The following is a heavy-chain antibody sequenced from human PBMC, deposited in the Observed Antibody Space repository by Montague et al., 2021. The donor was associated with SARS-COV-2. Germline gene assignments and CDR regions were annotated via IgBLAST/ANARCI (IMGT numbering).Heavy chain of an antibody. D-gene: IGHD2-2*02. CDR2: INHSGSA. Sequence: SETLSLTCTVYGGSFSGYYWKWIRQPPGKGLEWIGEINHSGSAKYNPSLKRRVTITLDTSKKQFSLKLNSVTAADTAVYYCARVGEGVVPAPILGVGRYYTSYYMEAWGQGATVTVSS. CDR1: GGSFSGYY. V-gene: IGHV4-34*01. J-gene: IGHJ6*03. CDR3: ARVGEGVVPAPILGVGRYYTSYYMEA.